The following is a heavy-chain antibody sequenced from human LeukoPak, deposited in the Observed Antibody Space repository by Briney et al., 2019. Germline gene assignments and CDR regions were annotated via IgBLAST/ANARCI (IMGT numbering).Heavy chain of an antibody. D-gene: IGHD3-22*01. CDR1: GGTFSSYA. CDR2: IIPIFGTA. V-gene: IGHV1-69*13. J-gene: IGHJ4*02. Sequence: SVKVSCRASGGTFSSYAISWVRQAPGQGLEWMGGIIPIFGTANYAQNFQGRVTITADESTSTAYMELSNLRSEDTAVYYCARESTDYYDSSGYYYGPVYWGQGTLVTVSS. CDR3: ARESTDYYDSSGYYYGPVY.